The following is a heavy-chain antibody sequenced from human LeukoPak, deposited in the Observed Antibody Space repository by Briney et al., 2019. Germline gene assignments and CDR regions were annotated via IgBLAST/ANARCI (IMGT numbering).Heavy chain of an antibody. V-gene: IGHV4-59*11. CDR2: IYYSGST. CDR3: ARSYSSWYSDAFDI. J-gene: IGHJ3*02. CDR1: GASLNGHY. Sequence: SETLSLTCAVYGASLNGHYWSWIRQPPGKGLEWIGYIYYSGSTNYNPSLKSRVTISVDTSKNQFSLKLSSVTAADTAVYYCARSYSSWYSDAFDIWGQGTMVTVSS. D-gene: IGHD6-13*01.